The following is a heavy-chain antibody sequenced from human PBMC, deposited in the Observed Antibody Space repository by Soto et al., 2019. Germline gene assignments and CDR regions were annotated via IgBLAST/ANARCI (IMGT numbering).Heavy chain of an antibody. CDR1: GYSFTNYW. D-gene: IGHD3-22*01. CDR2: IYPGDSDT. CDR3: ARXIGLYYYDSSGYGYFDL. Sequence: GEPLKISCKGSGYSFTNYWIGWVRQMPGKGLEWMGIIYPGDSDTRYSPSFQGQVTISADKSISTAYLQWSSLKASDTAMYYCARXIGLYYYDSSGYGYFDLWGRGTLVTVSS. J-gene: IGHJ2*01. V-gene: IGHV5-51*01.